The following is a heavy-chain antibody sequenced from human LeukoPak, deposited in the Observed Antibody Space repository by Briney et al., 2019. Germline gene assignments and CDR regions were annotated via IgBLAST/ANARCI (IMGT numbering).Heavy chain of an antibody. CDR3: ARAPGPYTSSWQFDY. CDR1: GGSFSGYY. J-gene: IGHJ4*02. V-gene: IGHV4-34*01. Sequence: PSETLSLTCAVYGGSFSGYYWNWIRQPPGKGLEWIGEVHHSGDTKYNPSLKSRVTISVDTSKNQFSLKVSSVTAADTAVYYCARAPGPYTSSWQFDYWGQGTLVTVSS. CDR2: VHHSGDT. D-gene: IGHD6-13*01.